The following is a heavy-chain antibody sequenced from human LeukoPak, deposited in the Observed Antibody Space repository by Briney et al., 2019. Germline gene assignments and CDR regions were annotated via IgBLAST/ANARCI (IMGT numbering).Heavy chain of an antibody. D-gene: IGHD2-2*01. CDR2: ISGSGGST. V-gene: IGHV3-23*01. CDR1: GFTFRNYA. CDR3: AKDGCDIIAVPAQH. J-gene: IGHJ1*01. Sequence: PSGSLTLTCAASGFTFRNYALSWVRQAPGKGLEWVSAISGSGGSTYYAYSEKGRFTISRDNSKNRLYLQMNSLRAGDTAVYYCAKDGCDIIAVPAQHWGQGTLVTVSS.